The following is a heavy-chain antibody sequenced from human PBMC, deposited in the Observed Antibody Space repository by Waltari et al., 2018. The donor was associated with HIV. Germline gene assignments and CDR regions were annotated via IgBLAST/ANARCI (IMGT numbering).Heavy chain of an antibody. V-gene: IGHV4-4*07. CDR2: IYTSGST. D-gene: IGHD3-22*01. CDR3: ARGAYYFETRSGYPPLDL. CDR1: GGSINSYY. Sequence: QVQLQQSGPRLMKPSETLSLTCIVSGGSINSYYWNWIRQPAGKALEWIGRIYTSGSTQYNPSLKSRSSMSIATSNNQFSLNLTSVTAADTAVYYGARGAYYFETRSGYPPLDLWGRGTLVTVSS. J-gene: IGHJ2*01.